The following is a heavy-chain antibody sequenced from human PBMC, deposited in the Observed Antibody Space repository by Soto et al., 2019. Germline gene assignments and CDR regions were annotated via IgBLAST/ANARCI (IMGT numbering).Heavy chain of an antibody. Sequence: EVQLVESGGGLVKPGGSLRLSCAASGFDFSSYSMNWVRQAPGKGLEWVSSINEDSSYIYYAHSLRGRFTISRDNAKASLYLQMNSLRVEDTAVYYCVRDFGWYFRSGYMDVWGDGATVTVSS. CDR2: INEDSSYI. J-gene: IGHJ6*03. CDR1: GFDFSSYS. V-gene: IGHV3-21*02. CDR3: VRDFGWYFRSGYMDV. D-gene: IGHD3-3*01.